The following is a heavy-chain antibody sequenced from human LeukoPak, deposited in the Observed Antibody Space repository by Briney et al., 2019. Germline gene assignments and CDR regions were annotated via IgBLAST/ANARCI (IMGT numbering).Heavy chain of an antibody. J-gene: IGHJ4*02. CDR2: ISAYNGNT. CDR3: ARDGGTTVTTPTDY. CDR1: GYTFTSYG. D-gene: IGHD4-17*01. V-gene: IGHV1-18*01. Sequence: EASVEVSCKASGYTFTSYGISWVRQAPGQGLEWMGWISAYNGNTNYAQKLQGRVTMTTDTSTSTAYMELRSLRSDDTAVYYCARDGGTTVTTPTDYWGQGTLVTVSS.